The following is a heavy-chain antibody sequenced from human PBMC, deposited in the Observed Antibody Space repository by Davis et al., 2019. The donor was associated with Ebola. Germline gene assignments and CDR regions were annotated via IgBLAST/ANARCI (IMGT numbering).Heavy chain of an antibody. Sequence: SETLSLTCTVSGGSISSYYWSWIRQPPGKGLEWIGYIYYSGSTNYNPSLKSRVTISADTSKNQFSLKLSSVTAAETAVYYCARDDSSADAFDSWGQGTLVTVSS. CDR1: GGSISSYY. CDR3: ARDDSSADAFDS. CDR2: IYYSGST. D-gene: IGHD3-22*01. V-gene: IGHV4-59*01. J-gene: IGHJ4*02.